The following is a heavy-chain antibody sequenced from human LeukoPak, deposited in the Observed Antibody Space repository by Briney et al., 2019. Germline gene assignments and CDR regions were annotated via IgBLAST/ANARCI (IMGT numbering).Heavy chain of an antibody. D-gene: IGHD4-17*01. CDR1: EFTFSSYG. V-gene: IGHV3-23*01. J-gene: IGHJ3*02. Sequence: GGSLRLSCAASEFTFSSYGMSWVRQAPGKGLEWVSWISGNTANTYYADSVQGRFSISRDNSKNTLYLQMYSLRAEDTAIYYCAKDPNGDYIGTFDMWGQGAMVTVSS. CDR2: ISGNTANT. CDR3: AKDPNGDYIGTFDM.